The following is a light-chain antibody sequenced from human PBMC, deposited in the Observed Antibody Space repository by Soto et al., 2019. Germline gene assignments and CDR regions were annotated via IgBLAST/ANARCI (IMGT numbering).Light chain of an antibody. CDR1: QSVSSN. J-gene: IGKJ1*01. Sequence: DIVLTQIPTTLSVSPGERDTLSSRASQSVSSNLAWYQQKPGQAPRLLIYGASNRATGIPDRFSGSGSGTDFTLTISRLEPEEFAVYYCQQYGSSGTFGQGTKVDIK. V-gene: IGKV3-20*01. CDR3: QQYGSSGT. CDR2: GAS.